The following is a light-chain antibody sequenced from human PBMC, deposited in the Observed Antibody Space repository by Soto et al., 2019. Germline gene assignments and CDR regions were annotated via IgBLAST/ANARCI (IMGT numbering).Light chain of an antibody. CDR3: KQYNTYPLT. CDR2: KAS. J-gene: IGKJ1*01. CDR1: QSISTW. V-gene: IGKV1-5*03. Sequence: DIQMTQSPSTLSASVGDSVTLTCRASQSISTWLAWYQQKPGKAPKVLIYKASDLESGVPSRFSGSGSGTEFTLTIYSLQPDDFATYYCKQYNTYPLTFGQGTKVAIK.